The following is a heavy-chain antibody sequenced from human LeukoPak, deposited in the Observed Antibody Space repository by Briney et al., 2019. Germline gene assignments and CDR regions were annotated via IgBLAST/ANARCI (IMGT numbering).Heavy chain of an antibody. CDR3: ARGRGYSSSRYFDY. J-gene: IGHJ4*02. V-gene: IGHV4-39*07. D-gene: IGHD5-18*01. CDR2: IYYSGST. Sequence: PSETLSLTCTVSGASISSSNFYWGWIRQPPGKGLEWIGSIYYSGSTYYNPSLKGRVTILLDTSKNQFSLRLSSVIAADTAVYYCARGRGYSSSRYFDYWGQGTLVTVSS. CDR1: GASISSSNFY.